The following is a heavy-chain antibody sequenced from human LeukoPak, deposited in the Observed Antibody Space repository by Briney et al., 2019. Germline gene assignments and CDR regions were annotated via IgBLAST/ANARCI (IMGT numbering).Heavy chain of an antibody. D-gene: IGHD4-23*01. J-gene: IGHJ3*02. Sequence: ASVKVSCKASGYTFTTYAISWVRQAPGQGLEWMGWISTYNGNTNYAQKFQGRVTITADESTSTAYMELSSLRSEDTAVYYCARRTVGDAFDIWGQGTMVTVSS. CDR1: GYTFTTYA. V-gene: IGHV1-18*01. CDR2: ISTYNGNT. CDR3: ARRTVGDAFDI.